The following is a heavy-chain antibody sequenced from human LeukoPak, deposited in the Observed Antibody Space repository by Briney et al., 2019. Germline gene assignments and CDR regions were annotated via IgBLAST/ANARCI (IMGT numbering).Heavy chain of an antibody. V-gene: IGHV1-2*02. CDR2: INPSSGGT. Sequence: GASVKVSCKASGYTFIAYYMHWVRQAPGQGLEWMGWINPSSGGTNYAQKFQGKVTMTRDTSISTAYMELSSLRSDDTAVYYCARQGGYCSGGRCYGRFDPWGQGTLVTVSS. CDR3: ARQGGYCSGGRCYGRFDP. D-gene: IGHD2-15*01. CDR1: GYTFIAYY. J-gene: IGHJ5*02.